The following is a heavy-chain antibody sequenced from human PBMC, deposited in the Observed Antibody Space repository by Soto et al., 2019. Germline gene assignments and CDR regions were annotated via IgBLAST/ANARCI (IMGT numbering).Heavy chain of an antibody. CDR2: MSGSGAYI. CDR3: AKQGGSGGWWYFDY. J-gene: IGHJ4*02. V-gene: IGHV3-23*01. Sequence: EMQLLESGGGLVQPGGSLRLSCAAAGFTFSSYAMSWVRQAPGKGLEWVSAMSGSGAYIHYADSVKGRFTISRDNSKNTMYLKMNSWRAEDTDVYYCAKQGGSGGWWYFDYWGQGTLVTVSS. CDR1: GFTFSSYA. D-gene: IGHD6-19*01.